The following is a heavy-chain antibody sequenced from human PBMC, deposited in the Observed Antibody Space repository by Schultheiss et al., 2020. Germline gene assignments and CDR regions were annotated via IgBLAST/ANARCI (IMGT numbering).Heavy chain of an antibody. V-gene: IGHV1-18*04. CDR2: ISAHNGNT. Sequence: ASVKVSCKASGYTFTGYYMHWVRQAPGQGLEWMGWISAHNGNTNYAQKLQGRVTMTTDTSTSTAYMELRSLRSDDTAVYYCARLSGYDYFDYWGQGTLVTVSS. D-gene: IGHD5-12*01. J-gene: IGHJ4*02. CDR1: GYTFTGYY. CDR3: ARLSGYDYFDY.